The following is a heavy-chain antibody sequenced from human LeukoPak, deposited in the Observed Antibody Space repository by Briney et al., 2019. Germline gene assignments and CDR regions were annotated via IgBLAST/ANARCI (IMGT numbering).Heavy chain of an antibody. J-gene: IGHJ3*02. D-gene: IGHD6-13*01. CDR3: ARDRAAAGTGDAFDI. V-gene: IGHV4-30-2*01. CDR2: IYHSGST. CDR1: GVSMSSVGYY. Sequence: SETLSLTCTVSGVSMSSVGYYWSWIRQPPGKGLEWIGYIYHSGSTYYNPSLKSRVTISVDRSKNQFSLKLTSVTAADTAVYYCARDRAAAGTGDAFDIWGQGTMVTVSS.